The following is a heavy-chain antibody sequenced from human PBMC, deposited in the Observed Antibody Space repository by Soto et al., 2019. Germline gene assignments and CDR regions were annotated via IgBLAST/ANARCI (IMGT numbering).Heavy chain of an antibody. CDR1: GSSSSKYY. D-gene: IGHD1-26*01. J-gene: IGHJ3*02. CDR3: AKSSRSGRYNAFDI. Sequence: VQVQESGPGLVTPSESLPLTCTVSGSSSSKYYWTRIRLPAGKELEWIGHFYSSWSTNYNPSLKSRVTMSVDTSKKQFSLRLSSVTAADTDVYYCAKSSRSGRYNAFDIWGRGTMVTVSS. V-gene: IGHV4-4*07. CDR2: FYSSWST.